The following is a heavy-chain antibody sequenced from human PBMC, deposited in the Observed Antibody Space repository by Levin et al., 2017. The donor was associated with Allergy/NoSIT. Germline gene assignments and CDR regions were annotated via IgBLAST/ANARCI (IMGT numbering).Heavy chain of an antibody. CDR3: ARDLGGYSSGWHSGWFDP. D-gene: IGHD6-19*01. V-gene: IGHV4-59*01. CDR1: GGSIRSYY. CDR2: IYYSGST. J-gene: IGHJ5*02. Sequence: SQTLSLTCTVSGGSIRSYYWSWIRQPPGKGLEWIGYIYYSGSTNYNPSLKSRVTISVDTSKNQFSLKLSSVTAADTAVYYCARDLGGYSSGWHSGWFDPWGQGTLVTVSS.